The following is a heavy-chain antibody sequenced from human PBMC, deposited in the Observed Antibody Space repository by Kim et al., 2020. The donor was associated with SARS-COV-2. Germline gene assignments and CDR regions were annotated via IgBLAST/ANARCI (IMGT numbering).Heavy chain of an antibody. D-gene: IGHD2-2*01. J-gene: IGHJ4*02. CDR3: ARWTSTSYY. V-gene: IGHV3-7*01. CDR2: GTDK. Sequence: GTDKHYVDSVKGRFTISGDTAKNPLYLQMNCLRAEDTAVYYCARWTSTSYYWGQGTLVTVSS.